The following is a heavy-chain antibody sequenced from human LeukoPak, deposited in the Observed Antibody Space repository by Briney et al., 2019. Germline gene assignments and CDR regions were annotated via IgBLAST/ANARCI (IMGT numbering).Heavy chain of an antibody. J-gene: IGHJ5*02. CDR1: GYSISSGYY. V-gene: IGHV4-38-2*02. Sequence: PSETLSLTCTVSGYSISSGYYWGWIRQPPGKGLEWIGSIYHSGSTYYNPSLKSRVTISVATSKTQFSLKLSSVTAADTAVYYCARDHYDFWSGYYVAAGFDPWGQGTLVTVSS. D-gene: IGHD3-3*01. CDR2: IYHSGST. CDR3: ARDHYDFWSGYYVAAGFDP.